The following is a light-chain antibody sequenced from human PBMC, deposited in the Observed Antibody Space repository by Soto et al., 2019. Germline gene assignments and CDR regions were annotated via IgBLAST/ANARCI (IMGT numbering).Light chain of an antibody. CDR1: SSNIGAGYD. Sequence: QLLLTQPPSVSGAPGQRVTISYTGSSSNIGAGYDVHWYQQLPGTAPKLLIYGNSNRPSGVPDRFSGSKSGTSASLAITGLQAEDEADYYCQSYDSSLSGYVFGTGTKLTVL. CDR3: QSYDSSLSGYV. J-gene: IGLJ1*01. CDR2: GNS. V-gene: IGLV1-40*01.